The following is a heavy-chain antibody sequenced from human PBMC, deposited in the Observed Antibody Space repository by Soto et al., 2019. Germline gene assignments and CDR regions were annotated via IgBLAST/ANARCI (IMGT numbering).Heavy chain of an antibody. CDR1: GGSFRSYA. D-gene: IGHD6-25*01. V-gene: IGHV1-69*12. J-gene: IGHJ5*01. CDR2: IIPIFGTP. Sequence: QVQLVQSGAEVKKPGSSVKVSCKASGGSFRSYAVNWVRQAPGQGLECLGGIIPIFGTPNYAQKFHGRVSITADESTSTVYMDLISLTSEDTAVYYCACSANHRYFFDSWGQGTLVTVSS. CDR3: ACSANHRYFFDS.